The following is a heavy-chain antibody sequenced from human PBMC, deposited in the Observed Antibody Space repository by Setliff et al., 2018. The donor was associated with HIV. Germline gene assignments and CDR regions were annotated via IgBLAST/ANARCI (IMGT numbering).Heavy chain of an antibody. V-gene: IGHV1-3*01. CDR1: GYTFSTYA. CDR3: ARARGGYNFDY. Sequence: ASVKVSCKASGYTFSTYAMHWVRQAPGQRLEWMGWINAGNGKTKYSQKFQGRVTITSDTSATTAYIDLSSLRSEDTAMYYCARARGGYNFDYWGQGTLVTVSS. J-gene: IGHJ4*02. D-gene: IGHD2-15*01. CDR2: INAGNGKT.